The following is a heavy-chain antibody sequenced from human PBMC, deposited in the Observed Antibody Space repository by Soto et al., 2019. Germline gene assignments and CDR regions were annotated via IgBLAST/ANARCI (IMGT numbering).Heavy chain of an antibody. CDR2: ISDNGGTT. J-gene: IGHJ4*02. Sequence: GGSLRLSCAASEFTFSNYAMSWVRQAPGKGLEWVSSISDNGGTTYYADSVKGRFTISRDNSKNTLYLQMNSLRAEDTAVYYCAKDPQQLIVXFDYWGQGTQVTVSS. CDR3: AKDPQQLIVXFDY. D-gene: IGHD6-13*01. CDR1: EFTFSNYA. V-gene: IGHV3-23*01.